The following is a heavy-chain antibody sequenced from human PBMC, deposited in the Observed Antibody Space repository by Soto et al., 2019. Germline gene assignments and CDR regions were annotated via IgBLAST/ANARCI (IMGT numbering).Heavy chain of an antibody. CDR2: VGAYNGNP. V-gene: IGHV1-18*01. D-gene: IGHD1-1*01. CDR1: GYRFTSYG. CDR3: ARLFNWFDMRGDYFHDMDD. J-gene: IGHJ6*03. Sequence: QVQLVQSGAEVKKPGASVKVSCKASGYRFTSYGISWVRQAPGQGLEWMGWVGAYNGNPNDSPEFQDRVTVTTDTSSATAYLELRGLKGYDTAVSYCARLFNWFDMRGDYFHDMDDWGTGTSVTVSS.